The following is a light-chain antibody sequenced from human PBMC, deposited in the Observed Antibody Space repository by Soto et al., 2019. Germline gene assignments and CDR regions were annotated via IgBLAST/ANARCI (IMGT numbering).Light chain of an antibody. Sequence: VMTQSPNTLSVSPGERATLSCRASHSVGNNLAWYQQKPGQAPRLLIYGASTRATGVPARFSGSGSATQFTLTISRLQSEDFGFYYCQQYKQGPLAFGGGTKVEIK. CDR1: HSVGNN. CDR3: QQYKQGPLA. V-gene: IGKV3-15*01. J-gene: IGKJ4*01. CDR2: GAS.